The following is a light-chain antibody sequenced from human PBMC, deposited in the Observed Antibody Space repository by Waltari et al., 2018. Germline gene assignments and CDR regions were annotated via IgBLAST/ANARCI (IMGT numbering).Light chain of an antibody. CDR1: QNINSW. J-gene: IGKJ1*01. CDR2: KAS. CDR3: QQHSNYWT. V-gene: IGKV1-5*03. Sequence: DIQMTQSPSTLSASVGDRVTITSRASQNINSWLAWYQQKPGKAPKLLIYKASSLEIGVPSRFSGSGSGTEFTLTISSLQPDDFATYYCQQHSNYWTFGQGTKVEIK.